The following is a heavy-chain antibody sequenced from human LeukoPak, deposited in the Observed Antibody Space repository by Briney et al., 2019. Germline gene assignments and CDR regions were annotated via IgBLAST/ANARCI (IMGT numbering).Heavy chain of an antibody. Sequence: GGSLRLSCAASGFPFNTYWMSWVRQAPGKGLEWVANIKPDGSERYYVDSVKGRFTISRDNTKDSLYLQMNSLSADDTAVYYCARGRLTPATPFAYWGQGTRVTVSS. CDR3: ARGRLTPATPFAY. V-gene: IGHV3-7*01. CDR2: IKPDGSER. D-gene: IGHD2-15*01. J-gene: IGHJ4*02. CDR1: GFPFNTYW.